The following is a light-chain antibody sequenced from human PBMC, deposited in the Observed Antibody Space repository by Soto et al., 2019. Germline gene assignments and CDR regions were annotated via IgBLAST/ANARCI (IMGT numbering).Light chain of an antibody. CDR3: TSYVGNDIWV. CDR2: EVT. Sequence: QSALTQPPSAPGSPGQPFTIPCPGTSSDVGAYKYVSWYQQYPGKAPKPMIYEVTKRPSGVPDRFSGSKSGNTASLTVSGLQAEDEADYYCTSYVGNDIWVFGGGTKLTVL. V-gene: IGLV2-8*01. J-gene: IGLJ3*02. CDR1: SSDVGAYKY.